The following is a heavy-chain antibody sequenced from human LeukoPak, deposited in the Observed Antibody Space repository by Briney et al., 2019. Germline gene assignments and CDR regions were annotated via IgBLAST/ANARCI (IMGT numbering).Heavy chain of an antibody. D-gene: IGHD6-19*01. CDR1: GGSISCYD. Sequence: SETLSLTCTVSGGSISCYDWSWIRQPPGKGLEWIGYIYYSGSTNYNPSLKSRVTISVDTSKNQFSLKLSSVTAADTAVYYCASLTSAWYGGVDWGQGTLVTVSS. V-gene: IGHV4-59*01. J-gene: IGHJ4*02. CDR3: ASLTSAWYGGVD. CDR2: IYYSGST.